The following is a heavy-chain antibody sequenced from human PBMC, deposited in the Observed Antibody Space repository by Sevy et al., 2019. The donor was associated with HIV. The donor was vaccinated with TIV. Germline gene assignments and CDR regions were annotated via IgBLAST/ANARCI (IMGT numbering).Heavy chain of an antibody. Sequence: SETLSLTCTVSGGSISSYYWSWIRQPPGKGLEWVGYIYYSGSTNYNPSLKSRVTISVDTSKNQFSLKLSSVTAADTAVNYCAIDRGTAAMAYYYYGMDVWGQGTTVTVSS. V-gene: IGHV4-59*01. CDR3: AIDRGTAAMAYYYYGMDV. J-gene: IGHJ6*02. CDR2: IYYSGST. CDR1: GGSISSYY. D-gene: IGHD5-18*01.